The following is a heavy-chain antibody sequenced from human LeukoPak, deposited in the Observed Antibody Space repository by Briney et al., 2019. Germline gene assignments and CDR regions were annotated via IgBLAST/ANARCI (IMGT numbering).Heavy chain of an antibody. CDR1: GYTFINYG. CDR2: ISAYNGNT. D-gene: IGHD2/OR15-2a*01. CDR3: ARVSTNSRVAGSDPQWYFDL. V-gene: IGHV1-18*04. J-gene: IGHJ2*01. Sequence: ASMKVSCKASGYTFINYGFSWVRQAPGQGLEWMGWISAYNGNTNYLQKFQGRVTMPTETSTNTVYMELRSLRSDDTAVYYCARVSTNSRVAGSDPQWYFDLWGRGTPVTVSP.